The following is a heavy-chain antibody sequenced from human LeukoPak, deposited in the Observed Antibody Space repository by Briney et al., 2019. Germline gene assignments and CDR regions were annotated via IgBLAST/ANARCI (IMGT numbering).Heavy chain of an antibody. D-gene: IGHD6-19*01. V-gene: IGHV3-33*01. J-gene: IGHJ4*02. CDR3: ARAGPYSSGWYFPIFPPLSTDY. CDR1: GFTFSSYG. CDR2: IWYDGSNK. Sequence: GGSLRLSCAASGFTFSSYGMLWVRQAPGKGLEGVAVIWYDGSNKYYADSEKGRFTISRDNSKNTLYLQINSLRAEDTAVYYCARAGPYSSGWYFPIFPPLSTDYWGQGTLVTVSS.